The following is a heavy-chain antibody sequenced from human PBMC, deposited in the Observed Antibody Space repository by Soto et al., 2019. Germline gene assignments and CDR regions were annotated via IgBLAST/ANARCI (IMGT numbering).Heavy chain of an antibody. D-gene: IGHD1-26*01. CDR3: ARGVDAGVDY. V-gene: IGHV1-8*01. CDR1: GYSFSSLD. J-gene: IGHJ4*02. CDR2: MNPNIGST. Sequence: GASVKVSCKASGYSFSSLDINWVRQAAGQGLEWLGWMNPNIGSTGYAQKFQGRVTMTRNTSISTAYMELHSLTSEDTAMYYCARGVDAGVDYWGQGTLVTVSS.